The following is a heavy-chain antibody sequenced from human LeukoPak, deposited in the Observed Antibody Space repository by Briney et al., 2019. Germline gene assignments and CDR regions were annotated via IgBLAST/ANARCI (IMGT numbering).Heavy chain of an antibody. D-gene: IGHD2-21*02. Sequence: PSETLSLTCTVSGGSISSSSYYWGWIRQPPGKGLEWIGSIYYSGSTYYNPSLKSRVTISVDTSKNQFSLKPSSVTAADTAVYYCASDCGGDCSVKSIPDYWGQGTLVTVSS. J-gene: IGHJ4*02. CDR3: ASDCGGDCSVKSIPDY. CDR1: GGSISSSSYY. V-gene: IGHV4-39*07. CDR2: IYYSGST.